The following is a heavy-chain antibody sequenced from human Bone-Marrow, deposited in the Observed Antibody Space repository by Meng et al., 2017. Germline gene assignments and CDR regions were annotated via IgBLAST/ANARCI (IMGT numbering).Heavy chain of an antibody. V-gene: IGHV3-23*01. Sequence: GESLKISCAASGFTFSTSAMNWVRQAPGKGLEWVSVISGSGGSIYYADSVKGRFTISRDTSKNTLYLQMNNLRAEDTAVYYCAKGGYVSGSSYSPIDYWGQGTLVTVSS. CDR1: GFTFSTSA. D-gene: IGHD3-10*01. J-gene: IGHJ4*02. CDR2: ISGSGGSI. CDR3: AKGGYVSGSSYSPIDY.